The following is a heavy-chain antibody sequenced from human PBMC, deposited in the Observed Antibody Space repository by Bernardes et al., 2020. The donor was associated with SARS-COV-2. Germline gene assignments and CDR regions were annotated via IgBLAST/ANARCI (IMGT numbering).Heavy chain of an antibody. V-gene: IGHV5-51*01. Sequence: GGYLKTPRHASRYTVSTHWIGWVRNTPGKGLEWVSLIYPGDSDIRYSPSFQGQATMSLDWSSSTIYLEWSRLEASDTGIYYCVKSDGSSWICGLAEYFPDWGQGTLVTVYS. D-gene: IGHD6-13*01. CDR2: IYPGDSDI. CDR1: RYTVSTHW. J-gene: IGHJ1*01. CDR3: VKSDGSSWICGLAEYFPD.